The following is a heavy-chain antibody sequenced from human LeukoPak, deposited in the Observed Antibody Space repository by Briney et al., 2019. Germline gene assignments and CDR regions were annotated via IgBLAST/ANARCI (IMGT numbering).Heavy chain of an antibody. CDR3: ARSPLTTVTSWDYFDY. CDR1: GGPFGAYY. Sequence: PSEALSLTCAVYGGPFGAYYWSWIRQPPGKGLDWIGEINHSGSANYNPSLKSRVTISVDTSRNQFSLKLTSVTAADTAVYYCARSPLTTVTSWDYFDYWGQGTLVTVSS. V-gene: IGHV4-34*01. J-gene: IGHJ4*02. D-gene: IGHD4-17*01. CDR2: INHSGSA.